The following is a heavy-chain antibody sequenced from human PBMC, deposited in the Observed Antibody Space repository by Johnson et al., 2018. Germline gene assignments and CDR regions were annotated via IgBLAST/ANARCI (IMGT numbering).Heavy chain of an antibody. V-gene: IGHV4-34*01. D-gene: IGHD3-3*01. CDR2: FNQGGST. Sequence: QVQLQQWGARLLKPSETLSLTCDVSGGSFSGYYWSWIRQPPGKGLEWIGEFNQGGSTTYNPSLKSRVTISVDTSKNQLSLNLTSVTAADTAVYYCARSPTYFDFWNPSEYFQHWGQGTLATVSS. CDR1: GGSFSGYY. CDR3: ARSPTYFDFWNPSEYFQH. J-gene: IGHJ1*01.